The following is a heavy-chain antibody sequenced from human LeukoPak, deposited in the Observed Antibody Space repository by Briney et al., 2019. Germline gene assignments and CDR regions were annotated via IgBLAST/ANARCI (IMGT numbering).Heavy chain of an antibody. CDR3: ARDLGDFDYGDYGWFDP. Sequence: PSETLSLTCTVSGGYISGYYWSWIRQSPGRGLEWIGYIYYSGSKSTNYNPSLQSRITMSVDTSKNQLSLKLSSVTAADTAVYYCARDLGDFDYGDYGWFDPWGQGTLVTVSS. J-gene: IGHJ5*02. CDR1: GGYISGYY. D-gene: IGHD4-17*01. V-gene: IGHV4-59*01. CDR2: IYYSGSKST.